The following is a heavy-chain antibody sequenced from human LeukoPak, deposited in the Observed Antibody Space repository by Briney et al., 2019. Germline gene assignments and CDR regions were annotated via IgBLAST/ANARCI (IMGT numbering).Heavy chain of an antibody. CDR1: GFTFSDFT. Sequence: GGSLRLSYAASGFTFSDFTMHWVRQAPGKGLEWISLLSWDGGTKSYADSVKGRFTISRDISRSSLYLQMTSLRADDTAFYYCGKDISRRGMAVAEDWGRGTLVTVSS. J-gene: IGHJ4*02. CDR2: LSWDGGTK. V-gene: IGHV3-43*01. CDR3: GKDISRRGMAVAED. D-gene: IGHD6-19*01.